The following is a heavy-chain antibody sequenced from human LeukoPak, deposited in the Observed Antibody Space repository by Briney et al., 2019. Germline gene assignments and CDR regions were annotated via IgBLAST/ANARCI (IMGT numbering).Heavy chain of an antibody. J-gene: IGHJ6*03. CDR1: GFTFSNAW. CDR3: TTDLSSSFEPPTYYYYYMDV. V-gene: IGHV3-15*01. D-gene: IGHD6-6*01. Sequence: PGGSLRLSCAASGFTFSNAWMSWVRQAPGKGLEWVGRIKSKTDGGTTDYAAPVKGRFTISRDDSKNTLYLQMNSLKTEDTAVYYCTTDLSSSFEPPTYYYYYMDVWGKGATVTVSS. CDR2: IKSKTDGGTT.